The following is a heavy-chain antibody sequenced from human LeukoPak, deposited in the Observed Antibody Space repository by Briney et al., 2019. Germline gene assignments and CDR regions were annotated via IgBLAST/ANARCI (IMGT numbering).Heavy chain of an antibody. D-gene: IGHD1-26*01. CDR2: INPSGGST. Sequence: ASVKVSCKASGGTFSSYAINWVRQAPGQGLEWMGIINPSGGSTSYAQKFQGRVTMTRDMSTSTVYMELSSLRSEDTAVYYCARDRGWELRWFELDYWGQGTLVTVSS. J-gene: IGHJ4*02. CDR3: ARDRGWELRWFELDY. CDR1: GGTFSSYA. V-gene: IGHV1-46*01.